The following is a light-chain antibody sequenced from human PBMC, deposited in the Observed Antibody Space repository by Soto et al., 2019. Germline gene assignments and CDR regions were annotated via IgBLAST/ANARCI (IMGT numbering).Light chain of an antibody. CDR3: AGWDDSLHGLL. CDR2: RNK. V-gene: IGLV1-47*01. J-gene: IGLJ1*01. Sequence: QSVLTQPPSASGTPGQRVTIACSGGSSNIGTNYVYWYQQLPGTAPKLLIYRNKLRPSGVPDRFSASKSGTSASLAISGLLSEDEADYFCAGWDDSLHGLLFGAGTKLTVL. CDR1: SSNIGTNY.